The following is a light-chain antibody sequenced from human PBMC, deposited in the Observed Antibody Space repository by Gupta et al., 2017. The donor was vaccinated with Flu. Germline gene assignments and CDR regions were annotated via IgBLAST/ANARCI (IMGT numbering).Light chain of an antibody. Sequence: QSALPQPASVSGSPGQSITISCTGTSSDVGGYNYVSWYQQHPGKAPKLMIYEVSNRPSGVSNRFSGSKSDNTASLTISGLQAEDEADYYCNSYTSSSTNVFGTGTKVTVL. CDR2: EVS. V-gene: IGLV2-14*01. J-gene: IGLJ1*01. CDR1: SSDVGGYNY. CDR3: NSYTSSSTNV.